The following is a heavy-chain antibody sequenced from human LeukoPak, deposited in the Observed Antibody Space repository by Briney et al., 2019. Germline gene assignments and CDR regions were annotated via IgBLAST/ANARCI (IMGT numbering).Heavy chain of an antibody. CDR1: GFTFNRCW. V-gene: IGHV3-7*01. J-gene: IGHJ1*01. Sequence: TGGSLRLSCVVSGFTFNRCWMNWVRQAPGKGLEWVAHINPDGRDTYVDSVKGRFTISRDNAQNSTYLQMNSLRVEDTAVYYCTSWGDTTAEYFQRWGQGTLVTVSS. CDR2: INPDGRDT. D-gene: IGHD2-21*02. CDR3: TSWGDTTAEYFQR.